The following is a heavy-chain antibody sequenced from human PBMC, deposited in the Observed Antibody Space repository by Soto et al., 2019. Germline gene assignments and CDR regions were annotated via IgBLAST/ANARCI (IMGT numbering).Heavy chain of an antibody. CDR2: IHYSGTT. J-gene: IGHJ4*02. CDR1: GTSISSYY. V-gene: IGHV4-59*01. D-gene: IGHD2-8*01. CDR3: ARYNSYAIDY. Sequence: SETLSLTCTVSGTSISSYYWSWIRQPPGKGLDWIANIHYSGTTNYNPSLASRVTLSVDTSKNQFSLKMTSVTAADRAMYFCARYNSYAIDYWGRGTLVTVSS.